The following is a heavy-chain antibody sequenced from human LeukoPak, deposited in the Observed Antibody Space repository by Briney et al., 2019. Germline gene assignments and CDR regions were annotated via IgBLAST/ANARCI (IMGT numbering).Heavy chain of an antibody. Sequence: SVKVSCKASGGTFSSYAISWVRQAPGQGLEWMGGIIPIFGTANYAQKFQGRVTITADESTSTAYMELSSLRSEDTAVYYCAREKSYYVSSGYCDYWGQGTLVTVSS. CDR1: GGTFSSYA. CDR2: IIPIFGTA. J-gene: IGHJ4*02. D-gene: IGHD3-22*01. CDR3: AREKSYYVSSGYCDY. V-gene: IGHV1-69*13.